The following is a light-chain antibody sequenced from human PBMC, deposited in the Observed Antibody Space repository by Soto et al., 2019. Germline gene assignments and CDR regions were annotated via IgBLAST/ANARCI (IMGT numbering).Light chain of an antibody. CDR3: QTWGTGIQV. J-gene: IGLJ3*02. V-gene: IGLV4-69*01. Sequence: QAVVTQSPSASASLGASVKLTCTLSSGHSSYAIAWHQQQPEKGPRYLMKVNSDGSHSKGDGIPDRFSGSSSGAERYLTISGLQSQDEADYYCQTWGTGIQVFGGGTKVTVL. CDR2: VNSDGSH. CDR1: SGHSSYA.